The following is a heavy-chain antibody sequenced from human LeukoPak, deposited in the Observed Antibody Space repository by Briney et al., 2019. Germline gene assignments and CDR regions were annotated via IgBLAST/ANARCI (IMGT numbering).Heavy chain of an antibody. CDR1: GGSFSGYY. J-gene: IGHJ4*02. Sequence: SETLSLTCAVYGGSFSGYYWSWIRQPPGKGLEWIGEINHSGSTNYNPSLKSRVTISVDTSKNQFSLKLSPVTAADTAVYYCARVMARAHYYGSGSYGKGFDYWGQGTLVTVSS. CDR3: ARVMARAHYYGSGSYGKGFDY. CDR2: INHSGST. V-gene: IGHV4-34*01. D-gene: IGHD3-10*01.